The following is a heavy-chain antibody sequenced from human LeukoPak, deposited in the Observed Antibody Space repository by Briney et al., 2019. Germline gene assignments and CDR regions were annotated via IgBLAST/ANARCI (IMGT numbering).Heavy chain of an antibody. Sequence: PGGSLRLSCAASGFTFSTYAMNWVRQAPGKGLEWVSTISGIDTFYADSVKGRFTISRDNSKNTLYLQMNSLRAEDTAVYYCARRSGMATKNYFDYWSQGTLVTVSS. D-gene: IGHD5-24*01. V-gene: IGHV3-23*01. CDR1: GFTFSTYA. CDR2: ISGIDT. J-gene: IGHJ4*02. CDR3: ARRSGMATKNYFDY.